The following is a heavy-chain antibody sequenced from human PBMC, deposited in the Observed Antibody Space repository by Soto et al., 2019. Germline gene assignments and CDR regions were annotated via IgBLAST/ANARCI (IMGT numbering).Heavy chain of an antibody. J-gene: IGHJ3*02. CDR1: GGSFSGYY. D-gene: IGHD2-15*01. CDR2: INHSGST. V-gene: IGHV4-34*01. CDR3: ARGWYCSGGSCYSGAFDI. Sequence: QVQLQQWGAGLLKPSETLSLTCAVYGGSFSGYYWSWIRQPPGKGLEWMGEINHSGSTNYNPSLKSRVTISVDTSKNQFSLKLSSVTAADTAVYYCARGWYCSGGSCYSGAFDIWGQGTMVTVSS.